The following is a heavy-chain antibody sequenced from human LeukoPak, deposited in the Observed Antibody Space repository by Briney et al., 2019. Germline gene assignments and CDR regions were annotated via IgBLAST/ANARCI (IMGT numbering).Heavy chain of an antibody. V-gene: IGHV1-69*04. CDR1: GGTFSSYA. D-gene: IGHD4-23*01. CDR2: IIPILGIA. CDR3: ARVSSNSRGDYFDY. J-gene: IGHJ4*02. Sequence: SVKVSCKASGGTFSSYAISWVRQAPGQGLEWMGRIIPILGIANYAQRFQGRVTITADKSTSTAYMELSSLRSEDTAVYYCARVSSNSRGDYFDYWGQGTLVTVSS.